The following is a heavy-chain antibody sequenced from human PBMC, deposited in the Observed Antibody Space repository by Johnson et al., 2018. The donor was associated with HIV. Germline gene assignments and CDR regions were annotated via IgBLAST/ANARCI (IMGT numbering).Heavy chain of an antibody. CDR3: AKDDALQREPNAFDI. J-gene: IGHJ3*02. D-gene: IGHD1-14*01. CDR2: ISYDGSNK. Sequence: QMQLVESGGGVVQPGRSLRLSCAASGFTFSSYAMHWVRQAPGKGLEWVAVISYDGSNKYYADSVKGRFTISRDNSKNTLYLQMNSLRAEDTAVYYCAKDDALQREPNAFDIWGQGTMVTVSS. V-gene: IGHV3-30*04. CDR1: GFTFSSYA.